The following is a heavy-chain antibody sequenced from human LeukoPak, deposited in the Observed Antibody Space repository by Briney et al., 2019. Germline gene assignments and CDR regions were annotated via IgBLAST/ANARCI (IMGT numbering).Heavy chain of an antibody. D-gene: IGHD3-10*01. CDR2: INYSGTI. CDR3: AIRRRRRFDY. Sequence: PSETLSLTCNVSGGSINSNNHYWGWIRQPPGKGLEWLGSINYSGTIFYSPSLNSRVTISVDTSGNQFSLKLSSVTAADTAVYYCAIRRRRRFDYWGQGTLVTVSS. V-gene: IGHV4-39*01. CDR1: GGSINSNNHY. J-gene: IGHJ4*02.